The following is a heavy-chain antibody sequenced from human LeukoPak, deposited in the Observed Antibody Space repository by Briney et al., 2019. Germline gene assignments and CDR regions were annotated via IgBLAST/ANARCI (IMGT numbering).Heavy chain of an antibody. CDR2: ISASGGGT. V-gene: IGHV3-23*01. CDR1: GVTNS. D-gene: IGHD1-26*01. Sequence: GGSLRLSCAMSGVTNSMSWVRQAPGKGLEWVSGISASGGGTHYTGSVKGRFTISRDNSKKTIYLQMNSLRVDDTAKYFCAAWDPNFYYMDVWGKGTTVTVSS. CDR3: AAWDPNFYYMDV. J-gene: IGHJ6*03.